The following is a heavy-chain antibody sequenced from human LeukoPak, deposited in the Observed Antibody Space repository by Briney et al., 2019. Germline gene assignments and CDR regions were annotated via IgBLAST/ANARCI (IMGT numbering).Heavy chain of an antibody. CDR2: IYYSGST. CDR1: GGSISGSGYY. CDR3: AMEGVDACDI. J-gene: IGHJ3*02. D-gene: IGHD1-1*01. Sequence: SETLSLTCTVSGGSISGSGYYWGWIRQPPGKGLEWIGSIYYSGSTYYNPSLKSRVTISVATPKNQFSLKLSAVTAADTAVYYCAMEGVDACDIWGQGTMVTVSS. V-gene: IGHV4-39*07.